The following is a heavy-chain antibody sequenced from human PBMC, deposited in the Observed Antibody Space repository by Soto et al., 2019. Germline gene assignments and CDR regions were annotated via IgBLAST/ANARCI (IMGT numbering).Heavy chain of an antibody. Sequence: PSETLSLTCAVSGYSISSGYYWGWIRQPPGKGLEWIGSIYHSGSTYYNPSLKSRVTISVDTSKNQFSLKLSSVTAADTAVYYCAREKDFWSGYYFDYWGQGTLVTVSS. D-gene: IGHD3-3*01. CDR2: IYHSGST. CDR1: GYSISSGYY. J-gene: IGHJ4*02. CDR3: AREKDFWSGYYFDY. V-gene: IGHV4-38-2*02.